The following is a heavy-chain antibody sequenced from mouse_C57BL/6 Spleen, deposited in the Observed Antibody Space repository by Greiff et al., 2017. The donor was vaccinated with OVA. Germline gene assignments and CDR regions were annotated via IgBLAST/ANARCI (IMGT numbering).Heavy chain of an antibody. Sequence: EVKLEESGGGLVQPGGSMKLSCVASGFTFSNYWMNWVRQSPEKGLEWVAQFRLKSDNYATHYAESVKGRFTISRDDSKSSVYLQMNNLRAEDTENYYSTGWGPYWYFDVWGTGTTVTVSS. CDR3: TGWGPYWYFDV. CDR1: GFTFSNYW. CDR2: FRLKSDNYAT. V-gene: IGHV6-3*01. D-gene: IGHD4-1*01. J-gene: IGHJ1*03.